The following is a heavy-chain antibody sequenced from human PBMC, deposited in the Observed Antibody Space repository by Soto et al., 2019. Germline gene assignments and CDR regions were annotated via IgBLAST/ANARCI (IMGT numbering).Heavy chain of an antibody. Sequence: GASVKVSCKASGYTFTGYYMHWVRRAPGQGLEWMGWINPNSGGTNYARKFQGWVTMTRDTSISTAYMELSRLRSDDTAVYYCARVRGRGQFDYWGQGTLVTVSS. J-gene: IGHJ4*02. CDR3: ARVRGRGQFDY. CDR2: INPNSGGT. D-gene: IGHD2-15*01. CDR1: GYTFTGYY. V-gene: IGHV1-2*04.